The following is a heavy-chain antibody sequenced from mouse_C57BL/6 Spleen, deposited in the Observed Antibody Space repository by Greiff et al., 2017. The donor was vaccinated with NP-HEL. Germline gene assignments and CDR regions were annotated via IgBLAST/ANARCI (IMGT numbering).Heavy chain of an antibody. D-gene: IGHD2-4*01. CDR2: ISNGGGST. Sequence: EVQRVESGGGLVQPGGSLKLSCAASGFTFSDYYMYWVRQTPEKRLEWVAYISNGGGSTYYPDTVKGRFTISRDNAKNTLYLQMSRLKSEDTAMYYCARPGDDYAWFAYWGQGTLVTVSA. V-gene: IGHV5-12*01. J-gene: IGHJ3*01. CDR3: ARPGDDYAWFAY. CDR1: GFTFSDYY.